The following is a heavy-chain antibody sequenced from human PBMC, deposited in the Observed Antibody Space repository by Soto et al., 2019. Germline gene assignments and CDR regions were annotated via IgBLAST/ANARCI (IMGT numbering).Heavy chain of an antibody. CDR1: ESTVSRDW. Sequence: EVHLVESGGGLVQTGGSLRLSCAIFESTVSRDWMNWVRQAPGKGLEWVAHINQDGSEKYYVDSVKGRFTISRDNAKKSLYLQMNSRSPADTAMYYGSGGVGDAFWGQGTLVTVSS. V-gene: IGHV3-7*04. D-gene: IGHD1-26*01. CDR2: INQDGSEK. CDR3: SGGVGDAF. J-gene: IGHJ4*02.